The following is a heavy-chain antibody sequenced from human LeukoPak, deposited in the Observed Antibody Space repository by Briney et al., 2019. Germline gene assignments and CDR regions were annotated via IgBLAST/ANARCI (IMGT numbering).Heavy chain of an antibody. CDR1: GFTFNNYA. J-gene: IGHJ4*02. CDR2: ISGSGGDT. Sequence: GGSLRLSCAASGFTFNNYAMSWVRQAPGKGLEWVSAISGSGGDTYYADSVKGRFTISRDNSKNTVYLQMSGLRADDTAVYYYAKDHGRWGQGTVVTVSS. CDR3: AKDHGR. V-gene: IGHV3-23*01.